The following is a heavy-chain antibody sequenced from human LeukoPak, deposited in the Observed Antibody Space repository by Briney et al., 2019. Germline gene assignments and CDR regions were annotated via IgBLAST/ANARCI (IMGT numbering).Heavy chain of an antibody. CDR2: ISSSGSTI. CDR3: ARDYTGGWNDY. J-gene: IGHJ4*02. D-gene: IGHD7-27*01. Sequence: PGGSLRLSCAASGFTFSSYEMNWVRQAPGKGLEWVSYISSSGSTIYYADSVKGRFTISRDNAKNSLYLQMTSLRAEDTAVYYCARDYTGGWNDYWGQGTLVTVSS. CDR1: GFTFSSYE. V-gene: IGHV3-48*03.